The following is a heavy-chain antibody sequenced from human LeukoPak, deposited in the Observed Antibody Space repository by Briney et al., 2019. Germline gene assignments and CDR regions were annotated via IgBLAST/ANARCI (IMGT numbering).Heavy chain of an antibody. D-gene: IGHD3-22*01. CDR1: GRSISSYY. J-gene: IGHJ4*02. CDR2: IYYSGNT. CDR3: ARGTYYYDSSGFDY. Sequence: SETLSLTWTLDGRSISSYYSSWNRQPPGKGLEWIGYIYYSGNTNYNPSLKSRVSISVDTSKNQCSLKLSSVTAADTAVYYCARGTYYYDSSGFDYWGQGTLVTVSA. V-gene: IGHV4-59*01.